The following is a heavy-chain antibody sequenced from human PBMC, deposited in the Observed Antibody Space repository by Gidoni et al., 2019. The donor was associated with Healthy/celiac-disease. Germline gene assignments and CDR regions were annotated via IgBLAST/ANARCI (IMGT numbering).Heavy chain of an antibody. J-gene: IGHJ4*02. CDR1: GYTFTGYY. Sequence: QVQLVQSGAALKPPSSSVKVSCKASGYTFTGYYMHWVRQAPGQGLEWMGWINPNSGGTNYAQKFQGRGTMTRDTSISTAYMELSRLRADDTAVYYCASFPPGDWGQGTLVTVSS. CDR2: INPNSGGT. CDR3: ASFPPGD. V-gene: IGHV1-2*02.